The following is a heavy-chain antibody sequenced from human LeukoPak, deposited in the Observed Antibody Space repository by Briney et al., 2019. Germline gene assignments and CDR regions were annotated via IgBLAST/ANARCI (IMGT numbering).Heavy chain of an antibody. Sequence: SETLSLTCAVYGGSFSGYYWSWIRQPPGKGLEWIGCVYDSGSTNYNPALKSRGTISSDTSKNQLSLNLTSVTAADTAVYYCARWMSKWNSVNYYYYYYMDVWGKGTTVTVSS. V-gene: IGHV4-34*11. D-gene: IGHD1-7*01. CDR1: GGSFSGYY. J-gene: IGHJ6*03. CDR2: VYDSGST. CDR3: ARWMSKWNSVNYYYYYYMDV.